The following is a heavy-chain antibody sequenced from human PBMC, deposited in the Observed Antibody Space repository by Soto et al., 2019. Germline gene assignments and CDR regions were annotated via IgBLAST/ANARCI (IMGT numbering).Heavy chain of an antibody. CDR1: GFTFSAFW. CDR2: IKRDGTVT. Sequence: EVQLVESGGGLVQPGVSLRLSCAASGFTFSAFWMTWLRQAPGKGLEWVANIKRDGTVTHYGDSVEGRCTLSRDNAQNSLFLQLNILRPEDTAMYYCARDLSPPGEFLYDAFDVWGQGTFVTVSS. CDR3: ARDLSPPGEFLYDAFDV. V-gene: IGHV3-7*04. D-gene: IGHD3-16*01. J-gene: IGHJ3*01.